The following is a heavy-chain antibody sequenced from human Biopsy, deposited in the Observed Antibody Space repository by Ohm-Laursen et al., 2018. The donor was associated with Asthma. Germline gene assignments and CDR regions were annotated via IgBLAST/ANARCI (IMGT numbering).Heavy chain of an antibody. J-gene: IGHJ4*02. V-gene: IGHV1-69*04. Sequence: PSVTVSCKASGGSFSNFAFSWVRQAPGHGLEWMGTILTKFDITSYAEKFQGRVTITADKSTSTTYMELSRLRSEDTAVYYCARSYDTDSYPVLVLDYWGQGTLVTVSS. CDR1: GGSFSNFA. CDR3: ARSYDTDSYPVLVLDY. CDR2: ILTKFDIT. D-gene: IGHD3-22*01.